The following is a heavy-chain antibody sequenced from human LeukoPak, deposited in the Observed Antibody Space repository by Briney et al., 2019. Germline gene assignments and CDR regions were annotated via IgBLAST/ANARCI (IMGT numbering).Heavy chain of an antibody. CDR2: ISGSGVMS. CDR3: AKDRDFGGYFDY. J-gene: IGHJ4*02. Sequence: GGSLRLSCAASGFTFNTYAINWVRQAPGKGLEWASTISGSGVMSYYADSVKGRFTISRDNSKNTLYLQMNSLRAEDTAIYYCAKDRDFGGYFDYWGQGTLVTVSS. V-gene: IGHV3-23*01. D-gene: IGHD4-23*01. CDR1: GFTFNTYA.